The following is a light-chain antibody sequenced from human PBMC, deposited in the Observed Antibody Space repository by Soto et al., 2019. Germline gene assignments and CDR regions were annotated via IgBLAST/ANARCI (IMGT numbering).Light chain of an antibody. V-gene: IGKV3-20*01. J-gene: IGKJ2*01. CDR1: QSVSSSY. CDR2: GAS. Sequence: EIVLTQSPATLSLSPGERATLSCRASQSVSSSYLAWYQQTPGQAPRLLIYGASSRATGIPDRFSGSGSGTDFTLTISSLEPEDFAVYYCQQYGSSLLYTFGQGTKLEIK. CDR3: QQYGSSLLYT.